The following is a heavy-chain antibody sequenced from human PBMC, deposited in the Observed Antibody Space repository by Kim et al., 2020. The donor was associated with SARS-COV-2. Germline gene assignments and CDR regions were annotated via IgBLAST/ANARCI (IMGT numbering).Heavy chain of an antibody. Sequence: ASVKVSCKASGYTFTSYYMHWVRQAPGQGLEWMGIINPSGGSTSYAQKFQGRVTMTRDTSTSTVYMELSSLRSEDTAVYYCASYYGSGSYYRGLGYWGQGTLVTVSS. CDR2: INPSGGST. CDR1: GYTFTSYY. D-gene: IGHD3-10*01. V-gene: IGHV1-46*01. J-gene: IGHJ4*02. CDR3: ASYYGSGSYYRGLGY.